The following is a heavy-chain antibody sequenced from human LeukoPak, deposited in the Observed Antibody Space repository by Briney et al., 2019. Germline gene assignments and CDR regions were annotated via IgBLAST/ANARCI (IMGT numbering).Heavy chain of an antibody. CDR3: AATSNTFGTSSPLFDP. Sequence: SETLSLTCAVYGGSFSGYYWSWIRQPPGKGLEWIGYIYYSGSTNYNPSLKSRVTISVDTSKNQFSLKLSSVTAADTAVYYCAATSNTFGTSSPLFDPWGQGTLVTVSS. J-gene: IGHJ5*02. CDR1: GGSFSGYY. V-gene: IGHV4-59*01. D-gene: IGHD3-16*01. CDR2: IYYSGST.